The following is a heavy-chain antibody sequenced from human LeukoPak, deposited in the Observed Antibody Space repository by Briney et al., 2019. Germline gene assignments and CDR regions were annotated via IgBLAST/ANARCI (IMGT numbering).Heavy chain of an antibody. D-gene: IGHD6-19*01. CDR3: ARDSVAGTTGGNWFDP. V-gene: IGHV1-18*01. CDR2: ISAYNGNT. Sequence: GASVKVSCKASGYTFTSYGISWVRQAPGQGLEWMGWISAYNGNTNYAQKLQGRVTMTTDTSTSTAYMELRSLRSDDTAVYYCARDSVAGTTGGNWFDPWGQGTLITVSS. CDR1: GYTFTSYG. J-gene: IGHJ5*02.